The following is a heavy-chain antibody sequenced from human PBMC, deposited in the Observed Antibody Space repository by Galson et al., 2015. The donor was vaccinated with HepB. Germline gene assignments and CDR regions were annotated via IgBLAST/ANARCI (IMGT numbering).Heavy chain of an antibody. CDR1: DYTFTNFG. Sequence: VKVSCKASDYTFTNFGITWVRQAPGQGPEWMGWISGYNGNTDYAQNLQGRVTMTTDTSTSTAYMVLRSLRYDDTAVYYCARARYSTSPPDYWGQGTLVTVSS. CDR3: ARARYSTSPPDY. CDR2: ISGYNGNT. D-gene: IGHD6-6*01. V-gene: IGHV1-18*04. J-gene: IGHJ4*02.